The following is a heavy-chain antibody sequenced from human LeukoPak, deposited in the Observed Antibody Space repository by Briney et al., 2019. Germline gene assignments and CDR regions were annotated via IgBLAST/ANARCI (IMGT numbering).Heavy chain of an antibody. CDR2: IRYDGNNG. Sequence: PGGSLRLSCEASGFTFSSYGMQWVRQAPGKGLERVAFIRYDGNNGRYADSVKGRFTISRDNAKNSLYLQMNSLRAEDTAVYYCARVSDSPSVGAPWAFDIWGQGTMVTVSS. V-gene: IGHV3-30*02. J-gene: IGHJ3*02. CDR1: GFTFSSYG. D-gene: IGHD2-15*01. CDR3: ARVSDSPSVGAPWAFDI.